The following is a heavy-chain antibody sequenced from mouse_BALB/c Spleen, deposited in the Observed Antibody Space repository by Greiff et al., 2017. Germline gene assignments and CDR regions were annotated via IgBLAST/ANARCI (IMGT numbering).Heavy chain of an antibody. J-gene: IGHJ4*01. CDR2: IYPGDGDT. CDR1: GYAFSSSW. Sequence: VKLMESGPELVKPGASVKISCKASGYAFSSSWMNWVKQRPGQGLEWIGRIYPGDGDTNYNGKFKGKATLTADKSSSTAYMQLSSLTSVDSAVYFCARWRYDYAMDYWGQGTSVTVSS. CDR3: ARWRYDYAMDY. D-gene: IGHD2-14*01. V-gene: IGHV1-82*01.